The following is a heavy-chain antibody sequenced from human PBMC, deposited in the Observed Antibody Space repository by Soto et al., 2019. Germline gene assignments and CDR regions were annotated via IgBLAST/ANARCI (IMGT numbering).Heavy chain of an antibody. CDR2: IYYSGST. V-gene: IGHV4-31*03. CDR1: GGSISSGGYY. CDR3: AREGYSYDLRGAFDI. Sequence: QVQLQESGPGLVKPSQTLSLTCTVSGGSISSGGYYWSWIRQHPGKGLEWIGYIYYSGSTYYNPSIKSRVTISVDTSKNQFSLKLSSVTAADTAVYYCAREGYSYDLRGAFDIWGQGTMVTVSS. J-gene: IGHJ3*02. D-gene: IGHD5-18*01.